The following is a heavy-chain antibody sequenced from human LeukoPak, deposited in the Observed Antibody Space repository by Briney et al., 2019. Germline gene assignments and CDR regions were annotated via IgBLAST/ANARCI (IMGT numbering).Heavy chain of an antibody. D-gene: IGHD1-26*01. CDR3: ARDRSPVRVPTVFDY. J-gene: IGHJ4*02. V-gene: IGHV3-72*01. Sequence: GGSLRLSCATSGLTVSDHHMDWVRQAPGKGLEWVGRIRKKAESDTTEYAASVKGRFTISRDDSKNSLYLQMNSLRAEDTAVYYCARDRSPVRVPTVFDYWGQGTLVTVSS. CDR1: GLTVSDHH. CDR2: IRKKAESDTT.